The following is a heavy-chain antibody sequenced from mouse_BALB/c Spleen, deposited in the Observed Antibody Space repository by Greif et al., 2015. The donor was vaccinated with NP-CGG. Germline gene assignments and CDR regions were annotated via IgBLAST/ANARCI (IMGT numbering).Heavy chain of an antibody. Sequence: QVQLQQSGAELAKPGASVKMSCKASGYTFTSYWMHWVKQRPGQGLEWIGYINPSTGYTEYNQKFKDKATLTADKSSSTAYMQLSSLTSEDSAVYYCAREIYDGYYYAMDYWGQGTSVTVSS. CDR2: INPSTGYT. CDR3: AREIYDGYYYAMDY. J-gene: IGHJ4*01. D-gene: IGHD2-3*01. V-gene: IGHV1-7*01. CDR1: GYTFTSYW.